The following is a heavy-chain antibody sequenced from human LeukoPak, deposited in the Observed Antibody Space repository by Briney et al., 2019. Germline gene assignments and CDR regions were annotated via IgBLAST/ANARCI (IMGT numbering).Heavy chain of an antibody. CDR2: ISSSSSYI. V-gene: IGHV3-21*01. CDR1: GFTFSSYS. J-gene: IGHJ4*02. D-gene: IGHD2-15*01. Sequence: GGSLRLSCAASGFTFSSYSMNWVRQAPGKGLEWVSCISSSSSYIYYADSVKGRFTISRDNAKNSLYLQMNSLRAEDTAVYYCARSPGWYCSGGSCSGDYFDYWGQGTLVTVSS. CDR3: ARSPGWYCSGGSCSGDYFDY.